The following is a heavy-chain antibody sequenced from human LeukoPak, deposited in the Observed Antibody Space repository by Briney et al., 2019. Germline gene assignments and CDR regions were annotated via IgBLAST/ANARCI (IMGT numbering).Heavy chain of an antibody. CDR2: ISYDGSNK. V-gene: IGHV3-30*18. CDR1: GFTFSSYG. D-gene: IGHD3-22*01. Sequence: GGSLRLSCAASGFTFSSYGMHWVRQAPGKGLEWVAVISYDGSNKYYADSVKGRFTISRDNSKNTLYLQMNSLRAEDTAVYYCAKAENYYDRSGYSWYFDLWGRGTLVTVSS. J-gene: IGHJ2*01. CDR3: AKAENYYDRSGYSWYFDL.